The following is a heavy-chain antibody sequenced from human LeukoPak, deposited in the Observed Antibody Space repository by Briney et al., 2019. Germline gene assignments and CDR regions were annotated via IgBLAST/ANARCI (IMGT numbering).Heavy chain of an antibody. J-gene: IGHJ3*02. D-gene: IGHD2-15*01. V-gene: IGHV3-23*01. Sequence: PGGSLRLSCAASGITVSTNYMTWVRQAPGKGLEWVSAISGSGSSTYYADPVKGRFTISRDNSKNTLYLQMNSLRADDTAVYYCAKREGGFDAFDIWGQGTMVTVSS. CDR3: AKREGGFDAFDI. CDR2: ISGSGSST. CDR1: GITVSTNY.